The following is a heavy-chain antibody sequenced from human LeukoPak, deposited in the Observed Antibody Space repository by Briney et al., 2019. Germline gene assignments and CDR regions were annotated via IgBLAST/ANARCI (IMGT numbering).Heavy chain of an antibody. J-gene: IGHJ4*02. CDR1: GFTFSSYW. D-gene: IGHD6-19*01. CDR2: IQQDGSEK. Sequence: GGSLRLSCAASGFTFSSYWMSWVRQAPGKGLEWVANIQQDGSEKYYVDSVKGRFTISRDNAKNSLYLQINSLRAEDTAVYYCARGRRSDSSGPPYFDYWGQGTLVTVSS. V-gene: IGHV3-7*01. CDR3: ARGRRSDSSGPPYFDY.